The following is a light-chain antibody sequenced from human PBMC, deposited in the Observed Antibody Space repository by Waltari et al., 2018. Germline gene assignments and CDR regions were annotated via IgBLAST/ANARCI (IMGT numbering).Light chain of an antibody. CDR3: HVWHPHVDPGV. V-gene: IGLV3-21*04. CDR1: HIGTYR. J-gene: IGLJ1*01. CDR2: YDR. Sequence: SYVVTQPPSVSVAPGETATITCGGDHIGTYRVHWYQQKAGQAPVLVIFYDRDRPPGIPDRFSGSNSGNTATLTISRVEAGDEARYYCHVWHPHVDPGVFGTGTEVTVL.